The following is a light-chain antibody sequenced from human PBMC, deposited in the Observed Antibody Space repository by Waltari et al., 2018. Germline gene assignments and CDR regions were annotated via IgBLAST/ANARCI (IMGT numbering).Light chain of an antibody. CDR2: DVT. V-gene: IGLV2-11*01. Sequence: QSALTQPRSVSGSPGQSVTISCTGTSNDIGFYNYVSWYQQHPGKAPIVLIYDVTKRPSGVPDRFSGSKSGNTASLTISGLQAEDEADYYCCSYGGSYTWVFGGGTWLTVL. CDR3: CSYGGSYTWV. J-gene: IGLJ3*02. CDR1: SNDIGFYNY.